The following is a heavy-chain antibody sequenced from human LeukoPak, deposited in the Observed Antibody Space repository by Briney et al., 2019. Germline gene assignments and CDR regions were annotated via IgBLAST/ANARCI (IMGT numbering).Heavy chain of an antibody. J-gene: IGHJ4*02. D-gene: IGHD3-10*01. CDR3: ARDGAYYGSGRYTKQYYFDY. V-gene: IGHV1-18*01. CDR1: GYTFISYG. CDR2: ISAYNGNT. Sequence: ASVKVSCKASGYTFISYGISWVRQAPGQGLEWMGWISAYNGNTNYAQKLQGRVTMTTDTSTSTAYMELRSLRSDDTAVYYCARDGAYYGSGRYTKQYYFDYWGQGTLVTVSS.